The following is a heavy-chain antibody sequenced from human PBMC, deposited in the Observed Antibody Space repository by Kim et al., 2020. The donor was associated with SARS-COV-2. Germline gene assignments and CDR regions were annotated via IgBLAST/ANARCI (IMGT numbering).Heavy chain of an antibody. V-gene: IGHV4-59*01. CDR3: ARESWSPGFFYYHYMDA. J-gene: IGHJ6*03. CDR2: IYYRGNT. D-gene: IGHD1-1*01. CDR1: GGSISGYY. Sequence: SETLSLTCSVSGGSISGYYWSWIRQSPGKGLEWIGYIYYRGNTNYNPSLESRVTMSLDTSNNQFSLKLTSVTAAATAVYYCARESWSPGFFYYHYMDAWGGGTTVTVSS.